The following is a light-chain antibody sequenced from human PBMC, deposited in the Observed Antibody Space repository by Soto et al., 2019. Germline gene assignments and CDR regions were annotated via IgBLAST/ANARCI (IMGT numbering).Light chain of an antibody. CDR1: QSISSW. V-gene: IGKV1-5*01. J-gene: IGKJ1*01. CDR2: DAS. Sequence: IQMTQHPPNLPAPGRDRVTTTSRASQSISSWLAWYKQKPGKAPKLLIYDASSLESGVPSRFSGSGSGTEFTLTISSLQPDDFATYYCQQYNSYSPTFGHGTKVDI. CDR3: QQYNSYSPT.